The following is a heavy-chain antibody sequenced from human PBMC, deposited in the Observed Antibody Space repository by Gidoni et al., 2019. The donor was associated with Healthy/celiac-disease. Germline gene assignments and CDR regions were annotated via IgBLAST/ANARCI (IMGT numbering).Heavy chain of an antibody. CDR1: GGTFSSYA. Sequence: QVQLVQSGAEVKKPGSSVKVSCKASGGTFSSYAISWVRQAPGQGLEWMGGIIPIFGTANYAQKFQGRVTITADESTSTAYMELSSLRSEDTAVYYCARGGIAAADYYFDYWGQGTLVTVSS. J-gene: IGHJ4*02. V-gene: IGHV1-69*01. CDR2: IIPIFGTA. CDR3: ARGGIAAADYYFDY. D-gene: IGHD6-13*01.